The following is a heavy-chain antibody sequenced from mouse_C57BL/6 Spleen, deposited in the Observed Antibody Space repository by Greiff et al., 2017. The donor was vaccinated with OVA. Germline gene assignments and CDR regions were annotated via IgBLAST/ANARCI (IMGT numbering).Heavy chain of an antibody. Sequence: VQLQQPGAELVRPGSSVKLSCKASGYTFTSYWMHWVKQRPIQGLEWIGNIDPSDSETHYNQKFKDKATLTVDKSSSTAYMQLSSLTSEDSAVYYCARSGSSGYGFAYWGQGTLVTVSA. CDR1: GYTFTSYW. CDR2: IDPSDSET. D-gene: IGHD3-2*02. CDR3: ARSGSSGYGFAY. J-gene: IGHJ3*01. V-gene: IGHV1-52*01.